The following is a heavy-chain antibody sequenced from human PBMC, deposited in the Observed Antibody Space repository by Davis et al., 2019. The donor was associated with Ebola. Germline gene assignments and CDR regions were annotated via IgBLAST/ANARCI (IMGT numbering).Heavy chain of an antibody. J-gene: IGHJ5*02. CDR3: AKDQYSSSWYGWFDP. D-gene: IGHD6-13*01. V-gene: IGHV3-73*01. Sequence: GESLKISCAASGFTFSGSAMHWVRQASGKGLEWVGRIRSKANSYATAYAASVKGGFTISRDDSKNTLYLQMNSLRAEDTAVYYCAKDQYSSSWYGWFDPWGQGTLVTVSS. CDR1: GFTFSGSA. CDR2: IRSKANSYAT.